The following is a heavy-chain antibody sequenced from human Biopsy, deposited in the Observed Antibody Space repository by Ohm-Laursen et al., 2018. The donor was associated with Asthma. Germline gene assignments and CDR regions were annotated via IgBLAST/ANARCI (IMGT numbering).Heavy chain of an antibody. CDR3: VKDIRLQLWGFDS. CDR2: IYSGGTS. Sequence: SLRLSCSASGFAVSRDHMSWVRQAPGKGLEWVSVIYSGGTSHTADSVRGRFTISRDNAKNSLYLQMNSLRGADTALYYCVKDIRLQLWGFDSWGQGTLVTVSS. CDR1: GFAVSRDH. D-gene: IGHD6-13*01. V-gene: IGHV3-53*05. J-gene: IGHJ4*02.